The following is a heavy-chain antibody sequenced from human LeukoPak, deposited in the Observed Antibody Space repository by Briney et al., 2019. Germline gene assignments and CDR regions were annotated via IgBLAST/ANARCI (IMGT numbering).Heavy chain of an antibody. CDR3: ARCVPEGTTTGFDY. CDR2: IYPGDSDT. V-gene: IGHV5-51*01. CDR1: GYRFTSYW. Sequence: GESLKISCKGSGYRFTSYWIGWVRQMPGKGLEWMGIIYPGDSDTRYSPSFQGHATISADKSIRTAYLQWSSLKASDTAMYYCARCVPEGTTTGFDYWGQGPLVTVSS. D-gene: IGHD1-7*01. J-gene: IGHJ4*02.